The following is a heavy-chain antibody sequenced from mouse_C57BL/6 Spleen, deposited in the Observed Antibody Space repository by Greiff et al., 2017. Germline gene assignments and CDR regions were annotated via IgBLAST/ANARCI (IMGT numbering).Heavy chain of an antibody. D-gene: IGHD1-1*01. CDR3: ARSPYYGSSAYAMDY. CDR2: IDPSDSET. J-gene: IGHJ4*01. V-gene: IGHV1-52*01. Sequence: QVHVKQPGAELVRPGSSVKLSCKASGYTFTSYWMHWVKQRPIQGLEWIGNIDPSDSETHYNQKFKDKATLTVDKSSSTAYMQLSSLTSEDSAVYYCARSPYYGSSAYAMDYWGQGTSVTVSS. CDR1: GYTFTSYW.